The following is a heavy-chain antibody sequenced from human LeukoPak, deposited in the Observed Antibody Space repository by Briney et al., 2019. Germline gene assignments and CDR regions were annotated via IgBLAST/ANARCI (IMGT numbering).Heavy chain of an antibody. CDR1: GYTFTSYG. J-gene: IGHJ5*02. CDR2: ISAYNGNT. CDR3: ARGGFFGYCSSTSCSQDWFDP. D-gene: IGHD2-2*01. Sequence: GASVKVSCKASGYTFTSYGISWVRQAPGQGLEWMGWISAYNGNTNYAQKLQGRVTMTTDTSTSTAYMELRSLRSDDTAVYYCARGGFFGYCSSTSCSQDWFDPWGQGTLVTVSS. V-gene: IGHV1-18*01.